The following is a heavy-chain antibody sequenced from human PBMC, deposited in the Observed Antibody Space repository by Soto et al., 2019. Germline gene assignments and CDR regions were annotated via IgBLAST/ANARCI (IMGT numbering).Heavy chain of an antibody. CDR3: VRFMNYYGCSGYWGDFAY. J-gene: IGHJ4*02. CDR2: ISAYNGNT. D-gene: IGHD3-22*01. Sequence: ASVKVSCKASGYTITSYAMHWVRQAPGQGLEWMGWISAYNGNTNYAQKLQGRVTMTTDTSTSTAYMELRSLRSDDTAVYYCVRFMNYYGCSGYWGDFAYWGQGTLVTVSS. V-gene: IGHV1-18*01. CDR1: GYTITSYA.